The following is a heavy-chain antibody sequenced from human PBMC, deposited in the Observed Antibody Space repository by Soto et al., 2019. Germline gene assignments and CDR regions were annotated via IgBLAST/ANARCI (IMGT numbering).Heavy chain of an antibody. J-gene: IGHJ6*02. V-gene: IGHV3-7*03. Sequence: GGSLRLSCAASGFTFSSYWMSWVRQAPGKGVEWVANIKQDGSEKYYVDSVKGRFTISRDNAKNSLYLQMNSLRAEDTAVYYCARDLLTIFGVVSMDVWGQGTTVTVSS. CDR2: IKQDGSEK. D-gene: IGHD3-3*01. CDR1: GFTFSSYW. CDR3: ARDLLTIFGVVSMDV.